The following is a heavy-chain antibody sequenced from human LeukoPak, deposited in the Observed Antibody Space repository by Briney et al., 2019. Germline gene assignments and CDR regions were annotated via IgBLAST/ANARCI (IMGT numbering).Heavy chain of an antibody. Sequence: ASVKVSCKASGYTFTSYGISWVRQAPGQGLEWMGWINPNSGGTNYAQKFQGRVTMTRDTSISTAYMELSRLRSDDTAVYYCATDGPKWELLTFDYWGQGTLVTVSS. CDR3: ATDGPKWELLTFDY. V-gene: IGHV1-2*02. J-gene: IGHJ4*02. D-gene: IGHD1-26*01. CDR2: INPNSGGT. CDR1: GYTFTSYG.